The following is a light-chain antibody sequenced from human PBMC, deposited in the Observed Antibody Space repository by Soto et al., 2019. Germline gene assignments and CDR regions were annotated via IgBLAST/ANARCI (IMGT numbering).Light chain of an antibody. CDR1: QSVSSSY. CDR3: QQYGSSPRT. V-gene: IGKV3-20*01. CDR2: GAS. J-gene: IGKJ1*01. Sequence: EIVMTQSPATLSVSPGERATLSCSASQSVSSSYLAWYQQKPGQAPRLLIYGASSRATGIPDRFSGSGSGTDFTLTITTLEPEDFAVYYCQQYGSSPRTFGLGTKVDI.